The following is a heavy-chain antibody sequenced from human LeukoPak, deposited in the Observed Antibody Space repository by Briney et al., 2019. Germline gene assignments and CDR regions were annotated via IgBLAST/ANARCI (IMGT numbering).Heavy chain of an antibody. CDR3: ARATAGKNYYYYYYMDV. CDR1: GGSFSGYY. V-gene: IGHV4-59*01. CDR2: IYYSGST. Sequence: SETLSLTCAVYGGSFSGYYWSWIRQPPGKGLEWIGYIYYSGSTNYNPSLKSRVTISVDTSKNQFSLKLSSVTAADTAVYYCARATAGKNYYYYYYMDVWGKGTTVTISS. J-gene: IGHJ6*03. D-gene: IGHD6-13*01.